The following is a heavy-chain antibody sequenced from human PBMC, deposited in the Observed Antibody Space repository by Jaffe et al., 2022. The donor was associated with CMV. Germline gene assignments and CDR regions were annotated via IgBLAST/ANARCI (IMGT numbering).Heavy chain of an antibody. D-gene: IGHD3-16*02. Sequence: QVQLVQSGAEVKKPGSSVKVSCKASGGTFSSYAISWVRQAPGQGLEWMGGIIPIFGTANYAQKFQGRVTITADESTSTAYMELSSLRSEDTAVYYCARAARWSPLRTGVIGNWFDPWGQGTLVTVSS. J-gene: IGHJ5*02. CDR1: GGTFSSYA. V-gene: IGHV1-69*01. CDR2: IIPIFGTA. CDR3: ARAARWSPLRTGVIGNWFDP.